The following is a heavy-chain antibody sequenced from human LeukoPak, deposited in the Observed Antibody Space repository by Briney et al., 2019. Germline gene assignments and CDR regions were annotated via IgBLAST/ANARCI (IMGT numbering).Heavy chain of an antibody. V-gene: IGHV4-4*07. J-gene: IGHJ6*02. CDR1: GGSISSYY. CDR3: ARERLIVVVISRYYGMDV. D-gene: IGHD3-22*01. Sequence: SETLSLTCTVSGGSISSYYWSWIRQPAGKGLEWIGRIYTSGSTNYNPSLKSRVTMSVDTSKNQFSLKLSSVTAADTAVYYCARERLIVVVISRYYGMDVWGQGTTVTVSS. CDR2: IYTSGST.